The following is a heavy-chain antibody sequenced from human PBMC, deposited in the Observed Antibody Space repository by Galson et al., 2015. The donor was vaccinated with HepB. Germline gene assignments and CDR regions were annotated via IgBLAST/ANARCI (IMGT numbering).Heavy chain of an antibody. CDR2: ISIGSSTI. D-gene: IGHD5-18*01. J-gene: IGHJ4*02. Sequence: SLRLSCAASGFTFSSSIMNWVRQAPGKGLEWVSYISIGSSTIYYADSVKGRFTISRDNAKNSLYLQMNSLRDDDTAVYYCATVRGNSYGYDYWGQGTLVTVSS. CDR3: ATVRGNSYGYDY. CDR1: GFTFSSSI. V-gene: IGHV3-48*02.